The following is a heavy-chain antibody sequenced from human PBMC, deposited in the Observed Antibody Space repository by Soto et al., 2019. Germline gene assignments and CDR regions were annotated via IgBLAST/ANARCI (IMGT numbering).Heavy chain of an antibody. V-gene: IGHV1-3*01. CDR2: INAGNGNT. J-gene: IGHJ5*02. D-gene: IGHD2-2*01. Sequence: QVQLVQSGAEVKKPGASVKVSCKASGYTFSSSAMHWVRQAPGQRLEWMGWINAGNGNTKYSQKFPGRVTITGDTSASTAYMELSSLRFEDTAVYYCARLLEVPGCLDPWGQGTLVTVSS. CDR3: ARLLEVPGCLDP. CDR1: GYTFSSSA.